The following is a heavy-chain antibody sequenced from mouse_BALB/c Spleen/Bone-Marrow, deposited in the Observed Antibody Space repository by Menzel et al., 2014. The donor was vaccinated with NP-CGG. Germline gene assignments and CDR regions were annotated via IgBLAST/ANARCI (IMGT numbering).Heavy chain of an antibody. V-gene: IGHV1-9*01. CDR3: ARDSSDYLAWFAY. CDR1: GYTFSSYW. CDR2: ILTGSDST. D-gene: IGHD3-2*01. Sequence: LAESGAELMKPGASVKISCKATGYTFSSYWIEWVKQRPGHGLEWIGEILTGSDSTNYNENFKGKATFTADTSSNTAYMQLNSLTSEDSAVYFCARDSSDYLAWFAYWGQGTLVTVSA. J-gene: IGHJ3*01.